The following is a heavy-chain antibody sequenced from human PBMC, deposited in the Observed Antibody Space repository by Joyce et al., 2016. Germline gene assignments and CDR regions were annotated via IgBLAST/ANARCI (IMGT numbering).Heavy chain of an antibody. CDR1: GYTFSSYD. CDR2: MKPKSGNT. J-gene: IGHJ3*02. Sequence: QVQLVQSGAEVKKPGASVKVSCKVSGYTFSSYDINWVRQATGQGIEWMGWMKPKSGNTGYAQKVQGRVTMTRITSINTAYMELSSLTSEDTAVYYCARGGYCSGGSCDNDAFDIWGQGTMVTVSS. V-gene: IGHV1-8*01. CDR3: ARGGYCSGGSCDNDAFDI. D-gene: IGHD2-15*01.